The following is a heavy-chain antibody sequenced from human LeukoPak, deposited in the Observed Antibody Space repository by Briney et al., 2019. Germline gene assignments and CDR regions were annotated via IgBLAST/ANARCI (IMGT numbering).Heavy chain of an antibody. CDR1: GYTFTGYY. CDR3: ARVGSSGWYHWFDP. CDR2: INPNSGVT. Sequence: VASVKVSCKASGYTFTGYYMHWVRQAPGQGLEWMGWINPNSGVTGSAQKFQGRVTMTRDKSISTVYMGLSRLTSEDTAVYFCARVGSSGWYHWFDPWGQGTLVTVSS. V-gene: IGHV1-2*02. J-gene: IGHJ5*02. D-gene: IGHD6-19*01.